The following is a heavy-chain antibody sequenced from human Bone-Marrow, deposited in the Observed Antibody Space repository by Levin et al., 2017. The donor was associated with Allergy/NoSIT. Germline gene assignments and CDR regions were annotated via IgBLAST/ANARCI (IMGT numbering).Heavy chain of an antibody. CDR1: GFTFTRYS. CDR3: ARAWTTGGYYFDY. V-gene: IGHV3-21*01. CDR2: ISSTSSYI. J-gene: IGHJ4*02. Sequence: GGSLRLSCAASGFTFTRYSMTWVRQAPGKGLEWVSSISSTSSYIYYADSLKGRFTISRDNAKNSMYLQMNSLGAEDTAMYYCARAWTTGGYYFDYWGQGTLVTVSS. D-gene: IGHD3-16*01.